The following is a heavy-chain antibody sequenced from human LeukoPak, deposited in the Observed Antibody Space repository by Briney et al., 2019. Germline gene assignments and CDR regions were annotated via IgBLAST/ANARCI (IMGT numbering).Heavy chain of an antibody. J-gene: IGHJ3*02. Sequence: AASVKVSCKASGYTFTNYGLSWVRQAPGQGLEWMGWISAYNGNTNYAQKLQGRVTMITDTSTSTAYMELRSLRSDGTAVYYCARSSGVIGAFDIWGQGTMVTVSS. V-gene: IGHV1-18*01. CDR2: ISAYNGNT. D-gene: IGHD3-10*01. CDR1: GYTFTNYG. CDR3: ARSSGVIGAFDI.